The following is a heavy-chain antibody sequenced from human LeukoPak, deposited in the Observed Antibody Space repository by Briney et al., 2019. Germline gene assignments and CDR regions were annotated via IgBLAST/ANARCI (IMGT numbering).Heavy chain of an antibody. J-gene: IGHJ4*02. Sequence: GGSLGLSCVVSGFTLSSDWMSWVRKAPGKGLEWVANIKKDGIEKYYVESVKGRFTISRDNAKNSLYLQMNSLRAEDTAVYYCARDCTNGVCFDYWGQGTLVTVSS. V-gene: IGHV3-7*03. CDR1: GFTLSSDW. CDR3: ARDCTNGVCFDY. D-gene: IGHD2-8*01. CDR2: IKKDGIEK.